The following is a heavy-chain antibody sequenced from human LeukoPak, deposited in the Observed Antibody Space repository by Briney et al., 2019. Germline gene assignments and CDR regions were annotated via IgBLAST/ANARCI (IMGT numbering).Heavy chain of an antibody. Sequence: SETLSLTCTVSGDSINSNNYYWGWIRQPPGKGLEWIGSIYDSGSTYYNPSLKSRVTISVDTSKNQFSLKLSSVTAADTAVYYCAREGGSSGWHPFDYWGQGTLVTVSS. D-gene: IGHD6-19*01. CDR2: IYDSGST. CDR3: AREGGSSGWHPFDY. CDR1: GDSINSNNYY. V-gene: IGHV4-39*02. J-gene: IGHJ4*02.